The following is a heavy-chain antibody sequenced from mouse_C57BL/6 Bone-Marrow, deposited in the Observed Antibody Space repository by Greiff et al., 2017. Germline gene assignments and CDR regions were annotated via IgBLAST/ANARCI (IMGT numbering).Heavy chain of an antibody. CDR2: IYPGSGGT. CDR3: ARGGLRRMDD. CDR1: GYAFTNYL. D-gene: IGHD2-4*01. Sequence: QVQLQQSGAELVRPGTSVKVSCKASGYAFTNYLIEWVKQRPGQGLEWIGVIYPGSGGTNYNEKFKGKATLTADKSSSTAYMQLSSLTSEDTAGYFCARGGLRRMDDWGQGTSVTVSS. V-gene: IGHV1-54*01. J-gene: IGHJ4*01.